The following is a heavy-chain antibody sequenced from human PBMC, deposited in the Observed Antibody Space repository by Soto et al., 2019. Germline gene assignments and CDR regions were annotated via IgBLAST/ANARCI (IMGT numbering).Heavy chain of an antibody. D-gene: IGHD2-2*01. Sequence: PSETLSLTCTVSGGSVSSGSYYWSWIRQPPGKGLEWIGYIYYSGSTNYNPSLKSRVTISVDTSKNQFSLKLSSVTAADTAVYYRASLLYAKGEYWGQGILVTVSS. CDR3: ASLLYAKGEY. CDR2: IYYSGST. J-gene: IGHJ4*02. CDR1: GGSVSSGSYY. V-gene: IGHV4-61*01.